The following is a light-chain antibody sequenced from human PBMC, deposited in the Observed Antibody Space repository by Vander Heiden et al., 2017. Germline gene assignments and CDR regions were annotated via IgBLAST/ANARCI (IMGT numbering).Light chain of an antibody. V-gene: IGKV4-1*01. Sequence: VMTQSPGSLPVSLGERATINCKSSRSVLYSSNNKNYLAWYQQKPGQPPKLLIYWASTRESGVPDRFSGSGSGTDFTLTISSLQAEDVAVYYCQQYYSTPPWTFGQGTKVEIK. CDR1: RSVLYSSNNKNY. CDR3: QQYYSTPPWT. CDR2: WAS. J-gene: IGKJ1*01.